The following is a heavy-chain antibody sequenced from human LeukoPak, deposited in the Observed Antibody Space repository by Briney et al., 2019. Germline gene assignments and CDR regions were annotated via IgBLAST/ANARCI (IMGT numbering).Heavy chain of an antibody. Sequence: PSETLSLTCTVSGGSISSYYWSWIRQPPGKGLEWIGYIYYSGSTNYNPSLKSRVTISVDTSKNQFSLKLSSVTAADTAVYYCARHSRYFDWSLDYWGQGTLVTVSS. CDR3: ARHSRYFDWSLDY. D-gene: IGHD3-9*01. V-gene: IGHV4-59*08. CDR2: IYYSGST. CDR1: GGSISSYY. J-gene: IGHJ4*02.